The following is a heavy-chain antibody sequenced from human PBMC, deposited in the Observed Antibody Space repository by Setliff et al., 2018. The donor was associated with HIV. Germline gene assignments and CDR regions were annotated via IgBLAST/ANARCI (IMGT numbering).Heavy chain of an antibody. D-gene: IGHD2-2*01. CDR2: ISGSGIST. CDR1: GFTFSNYA. Sequence: GGSLRLSCAASGFTFSNYAMRWVRQAPGEGLAWVSGISGSGISTYNADSVKGRFTISRDNSNNTLYLQMNSLRAEDTAVYYCAKSGYCGSSTCRNYFYYMDVWGKGTTVTVSS. V-gene: IGHV3-23*01. CDR3: AKSGYCGSSTCRNYFYYMDV. J-gene: IGHJ6*03.